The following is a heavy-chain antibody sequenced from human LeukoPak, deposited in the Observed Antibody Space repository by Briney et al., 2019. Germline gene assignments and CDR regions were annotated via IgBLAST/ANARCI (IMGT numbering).Heavy chain of an antibody. CDR2: IYYSGST. D-gene: IGHD5/OR15-5a*01. CDR3: ARVYDGKYTN. V-gene: IGHV4-59*01. CDR1: GGSISSYY. J-gene: IGHJ4*02. Sequence: SETLSLTCTVSGGSISSYYWSWIRQPPGKGLEWIGYIYYSGSTNYNPSLKSRVTISVDTSKNQFSVKLSSVTAADTAVYYCARVYDGKYTNWGQGTLVTVSS.